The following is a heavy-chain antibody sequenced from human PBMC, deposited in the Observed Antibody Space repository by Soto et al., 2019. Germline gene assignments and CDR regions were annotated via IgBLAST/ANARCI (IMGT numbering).Heavy chain of an antibody. D-gene: IGHD2-15*01. Sequence: SETLSLTCAVSGFFISSDSYWGWIRKPPGKGLEWIGSIFHGGNTYYNPSLKSRVTISVDMSKNQFSLKLNSVTAADTAVYYCARARWYDAFDVWGQGTVVTVSS. CDR2: IFHGGNT. CDR3: ARARWYDAFDV. V-gene: IGHV4-38-2*01. J-gene: IGHJ3*01. CDR1: GFFISSDSY.